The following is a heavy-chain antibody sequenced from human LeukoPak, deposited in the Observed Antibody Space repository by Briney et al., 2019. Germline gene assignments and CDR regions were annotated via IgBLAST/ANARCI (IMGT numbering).Heavy chain of an antibody. Sequence: SVKVSCKASGGTFSSYAISWVRQAPGQGLEWMGGIIPVFGTSNYAQKFQGRVTTTADESTRTAYMELSSLRSEDTAVYYCARVDDRGHYYDSSGPRKLFDYWGQGTLVTVSS. D-gene: IGHD3-22*01. J-gene: IGHJ4*02. CDR3: ARVDDRGHYYDSSGPRKLFDY. CDR2: IIPVFGTS. V-gene: IGHV1-69*13. CDR1: GGTFSSYA.